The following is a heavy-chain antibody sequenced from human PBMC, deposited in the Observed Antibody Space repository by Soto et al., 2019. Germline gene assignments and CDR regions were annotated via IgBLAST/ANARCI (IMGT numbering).Heavy chain of an antibody. CDR1: GYTFTGYY. D-gene: IGHD3-9*01. Sequence: ASVKVSCKASGYTFTGYYMHWVRQAPGQGLEWMGWINPNSGGTNYAQKFQGRVTMTTDTSTSTAYMELRSLRSDDTAVYYCARGSLRYFDWLSEQFDYWGQGTLVPVSS. J-gene: IGHJ4*02. V-gene: IGHV1-2*02. CDR2: INPNSGGT. CDR3: ARGSLRYFDWLSEQFDY.